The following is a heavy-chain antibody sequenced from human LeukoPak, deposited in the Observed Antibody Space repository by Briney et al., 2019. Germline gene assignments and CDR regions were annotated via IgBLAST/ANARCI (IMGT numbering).Heavy chain of an antibody. J-gene: IGHJ6*03. CDR3: ARFAAGGSYYYYMDV. D-gene: IGHD6-25*01. V-gene: IGHV3-48*01. CDR1: GFTFSSYS. Sequence: GGSLRLSCAASGFTFSSYSMNWVRQAPGKGLEWVSYISRSAIYYADSVKGRFTISRDNAKNSLYLQMNSLRADDTAVYYCARFAAGGSYYYYMDVWGKGTTVTVSS. CDR2: ISRSAI.